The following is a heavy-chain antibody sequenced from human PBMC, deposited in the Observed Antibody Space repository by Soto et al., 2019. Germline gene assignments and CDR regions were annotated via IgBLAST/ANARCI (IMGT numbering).Heavy chain of an antibody. V-gene: IGHV1-8*01. CDR1: GYTFTSYD. CDR3: ARDDPGEREIDY. Sequence: QVQLVQSGAEVKKPGASVKVSCKASGYTFTSYDINWVRQATGQGLEWKGWMNSNSGNTGRAQKFQGRFTMTRSTSISTADMELSSLRSEDTAVYYCARDDPGEREIDYWGQGTLVTVSS. CDR2: MNSNSGNT. J-gene: IGHJ4*02. D-gene: IGHD1-1*01.